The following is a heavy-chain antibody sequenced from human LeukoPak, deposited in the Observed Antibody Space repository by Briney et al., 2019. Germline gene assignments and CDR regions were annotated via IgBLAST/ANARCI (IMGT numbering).Heavy chain of an antibody. CDR1: GYTXTGYY. D-gene: IGHD6-19*01. J-gene: IGHJ4*02. CDR2: INPSSGDT. CDR3: ARDLAVATL. V-gene: IGHV1-2*02. Sequence: ASMKVSCKAFGYTXTGYYIHWVRQAPGQGLEWMGWINPSSGDTNYAQKFQGRVSMTRDTSISTTYMELRRLTSDDTAVYYCARDLAVATLWGQGTLVTVSS.